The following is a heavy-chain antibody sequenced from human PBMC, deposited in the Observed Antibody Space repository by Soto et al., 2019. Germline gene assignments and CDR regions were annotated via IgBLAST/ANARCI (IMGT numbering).Heavy chain of an antibody. CDR2: ISGSGVAK. Sequence: DVQLLESGGALVQPGGSLRLSCVASGFTFSSNAMNWVRQAPGKGLEWVSTISGSGVAKHYADSVKGRFTISRDNSNNTVFLQMNSLRAEDAAVYYCAKDRSPGATTWNVYSGQGTLVTVSS. CDR1: GFTFSSNA. V-gene: IGHV3-23*01. D-gene: IGHD1-26*01. CDR3: AKDRSPGATTWNVY. J-gene: IGHJ4*02.